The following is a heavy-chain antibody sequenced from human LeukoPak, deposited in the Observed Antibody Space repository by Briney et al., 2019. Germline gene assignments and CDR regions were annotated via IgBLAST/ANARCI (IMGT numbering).Heavy chain of an antibody. CDR1: GGSISSSSYY. CDR3: ARDSLYYYGSGGPPFLLAFDI. D-gene: IGHD3-10*01. V-gene: IGHV4-39*07. J-gene: IGHJ3*02. Sequence: SETLSLTCTVSGGSISSSSYYWGWLRQPPGKGLEWIGSIYYSGSTYYNPSLKSRVTISVDTSKNQFSLKLSSVTAADTAVYYCARDSLYYYGSGGPPFLLAFDIWGQGTMVTVSS. CDR2: IYYSGST.